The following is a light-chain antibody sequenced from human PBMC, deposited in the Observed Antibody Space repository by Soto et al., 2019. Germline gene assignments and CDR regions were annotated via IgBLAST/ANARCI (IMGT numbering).Light chain of an antibody. CDR1: GSNIGSNT. J-gene: IGLJ3*02. CDR2: SNN. Sequence: QLVLTQPPSASGAPGQRVTISCSGSGSNIGSNTVSWYQQLPGSAPKLLIYSNNQRPSGVPDRFSGSTSGTSASLAISGLQSEDEADYYCAAWDASRSGSLVFGGGTKLTVL. CDR3: AAWDASRSGSLV. V-gene: IGLV1-44*01.